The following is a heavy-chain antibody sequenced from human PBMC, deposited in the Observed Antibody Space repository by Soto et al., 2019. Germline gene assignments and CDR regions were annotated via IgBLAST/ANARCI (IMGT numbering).Heavy chain of an antibody. V-gene: IGHV1-18*01. CDR2: ISTYNGNT. CDR1: VYCFTASG. Sequence: XSVKVSCQASVYCFTASGITWVRQAPGQGLEWMGWISTYNGNTNYAQKLQDRVTLTTDTSTSTAYMELRSLRSDDTAVYYCARRLYGDYDYWGQGTLVTVSS. J-gene: IGHJ4*02. D-gene: IGHD4-17*01. CDR3: ARRLYGDYDY.